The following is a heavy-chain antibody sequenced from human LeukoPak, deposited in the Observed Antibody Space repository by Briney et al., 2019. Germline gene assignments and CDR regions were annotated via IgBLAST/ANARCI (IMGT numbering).Heavy chain of an antibody. CDR2: IYPGDSDT. CDR1: GYSFTSYW. D-gene: IGHD3-22*01. V-gene: IGHV5-51*01. J-gene: IGHJ4*02. CDR3: ARTQRPGYYDSSGYRP. Sequence: GESLKISCKGSGYSFTSYWIGWVRQMPGKGLEWMAIIYPGDSDTRYSPSFQGQVTISADKSISTAYLQWSSLKASDTAMYYCARTQRPGYYDSSGYRPWGQGTLVTVSS.